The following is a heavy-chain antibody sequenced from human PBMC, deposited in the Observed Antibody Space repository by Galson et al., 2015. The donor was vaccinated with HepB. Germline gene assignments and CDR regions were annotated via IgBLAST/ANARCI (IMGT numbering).Heavy chain of an antibody. J-gene: IGHJ4*02. CDR3: APARGGIAVAGSDLIQAGY. V-gene: IGHV3-23*01. CDR1: GFTFSSYA. CDR2: ISGSGGST. Sequence: SLRLSCAASGFTFSSYAMSWVRQAPGKGLEWVSAISGSGGSTYYADSVKGRFTISRDNSKNTLYLQMNSLRAEDTAVYYCAPARGGIAVAGSDLIQAGYWGQGTLVTVSS. D-gene: IGHD6-19*01.